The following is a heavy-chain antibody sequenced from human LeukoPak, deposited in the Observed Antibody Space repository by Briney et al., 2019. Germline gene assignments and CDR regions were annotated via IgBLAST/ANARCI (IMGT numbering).Heavy chain of an antibody. D-gene: IGHD1-1*01. CDR3: ARVGYNWNDGEGAFDI. CDR2: INSDGSST. J-gene: IGHJ3*02. CDR1: GFTFSSYW. Sequence: PGGSLRLPCAASGFTFSSYWMHWVRQAPGKGLVWVSRINSDGSSTSYADSVKGRFTISRDNAKNTLYLQMNSLRAEDTAVYYCARVGYNWNDGEGAFDIWGQGTMVTVSS. V-gene: IGHV3-74*01.